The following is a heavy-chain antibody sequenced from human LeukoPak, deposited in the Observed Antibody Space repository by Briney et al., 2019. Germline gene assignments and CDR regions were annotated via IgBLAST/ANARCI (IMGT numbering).Heavy chain of an antibody. CDR3: ARTIVVVPAASSDY. V-gene: IGHV3-21*01. CDR1: GFTFSSYS. CDR2: VSSSSYI. D-gene: IGHD2-2*01. J-gene: IGHJ4*02. Sequence: GSLRLSCAASGFTFSSYSMNWVRQAPGKGLEWVSSVSSSSYIYYADSVKGRFTISRDNAKNSLYLQMNSLRAEDTAVYYCARTIVVVPAASSDYWGQGTLVTVSS.